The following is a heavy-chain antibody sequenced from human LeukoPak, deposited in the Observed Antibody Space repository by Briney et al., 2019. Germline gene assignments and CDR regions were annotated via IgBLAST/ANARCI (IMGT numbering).Heavy chain of an antibody. V-gene: IGHV1-18*01. CDR3: ARDPLYYYDSSGYYGHGAFDI. D-gene: IGHD3-22*01. CDR1: GYTFTSYG. CDR2: ISAYNGRT. Sequence: ASVKVSCKASGYTFTSYGISWVRQAPGQGGEWMGWISAYNGRTNYAQKLQGRVTMTTDTSTSTAYMELRRLRSDDTAVYYCARDPLYYYDSSGYYGHGAFDIWGQGTMVTVSS. J-gene: IGHJ3*02.